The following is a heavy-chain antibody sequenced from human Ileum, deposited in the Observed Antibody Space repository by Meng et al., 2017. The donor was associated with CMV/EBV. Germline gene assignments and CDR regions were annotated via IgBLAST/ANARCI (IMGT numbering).Heavy chain of an antibody. CDR2: ISWDGGST. V-gene: IGHV3-43D*03. CDR1: GFTFDDYA. CDR3: AKALIRRKMATIVDY. Sequence: GGSLRLSCAASGFTFDDYAMHWVRQAPGKGLEWVSLISWDGGSTYYADSVKGRFTISRDNSKNSLYLQMNSLRAEDTALYYCAKALIRRKMATIVDYWGQGTLVTVSS. J-gene: IGHJ4*02. D-gene: IGHD5-24*01.